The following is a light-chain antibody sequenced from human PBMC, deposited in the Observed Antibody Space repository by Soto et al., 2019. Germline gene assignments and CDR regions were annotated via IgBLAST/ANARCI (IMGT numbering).Light chain of an antibody. CDR3: AAWDEGLNSLRV. J-gene: IGLJ3*02. CDR1: SSNIGSNT. Sequence: QSVLTQPPSASGTPGQRVTISCSGSSSNIGSNTVNWYQQLPGTAPKLLIYSNNQRPSGVPDRFSGSKSGTSASLAISGLQSEDEADYYCAAWDEGLNSLRVFGGATKRTVL. V-gene: IGLV1-44*01. CDR2: SNN.